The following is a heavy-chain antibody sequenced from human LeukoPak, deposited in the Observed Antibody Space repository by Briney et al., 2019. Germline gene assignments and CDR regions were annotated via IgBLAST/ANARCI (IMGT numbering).Heavy chain of an antibody. CDR2: IIPIFGTA. Sequence: ASVKVSCKASGGTFSSYAISWVRQAPGQGLEWMGGIIPIFGTANYAQKFQGRVTITADESTSTAYMELSSLRSEDTAVYYCARDPRVVRGAMAHWFDPWGQGTLVTVSS. V-gene: IGHV1-69*13. J-gene: IGHJ5*02. D-gene: IGHD3-10*01. CDR1: GGTFSSYA. CDR3: ARDPRVVRGAMAHWFDP.